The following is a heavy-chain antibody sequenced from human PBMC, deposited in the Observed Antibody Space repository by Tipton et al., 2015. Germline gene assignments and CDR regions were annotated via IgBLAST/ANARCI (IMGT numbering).Heavy chain of an antibody. D-gene: IGHD4-23*01. Sequence: LRLSCSVSSDSISKYYWSWIRQPPGKELEWIGYIQYSGSTNYNPSLKSRVTISVDTSKHQFSLKLSSVTAADTAVYYCARARGRHGGLFDSWGQGILVTVSS. CDR3: ARARGRHGGLFDS. V-gene: IGHV4-59*12. CDR2: IQYSGST. J-gene: IGHJ4*02. CDR1: SDSISKYY.